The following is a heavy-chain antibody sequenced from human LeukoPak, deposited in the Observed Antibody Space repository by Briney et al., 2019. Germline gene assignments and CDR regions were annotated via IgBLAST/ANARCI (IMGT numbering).Heavy chain of an antibody. D-gene: IGHD3-22*01. CDR1: GFTFSAYW. J-gene: IGHJ4*02. CDR2: INNDGSST. CDR3: VRDLELVYYDSSAYEY. V-gene: IGHV3-74*01. Sequence: GGSLGLSCAASGFTFSAYWMHWVRQVPGKGLEWVSRINNDGSSTTYADSVKGRFTISRDNTKNTLFLQMNSLRVEDTAVYYCVRDLELVYYDSSAYEYWGQGNLVTVSS.